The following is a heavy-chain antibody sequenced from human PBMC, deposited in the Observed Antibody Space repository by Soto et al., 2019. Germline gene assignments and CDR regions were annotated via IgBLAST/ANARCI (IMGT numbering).Heavy chain of an antibody. CDR2: ISSSSSTI. CDR1: GFTFSSYS. Sequence: WGALRLSFAASGFTFSSYSHNWGPQGPGKGLEWVSYISSSSSTIYYADSVKGRFTISRDNAKNSLYLQMNSLRDEDTAVYYCAREMVWEGNYYGMDVWGQGTTVTVSS. J-gene: IGHJ6*02. V-gene: IGHV3-48*02. CDR3: AREMVWEGNYYGMDV. D-gene: IGHD2-8*01.